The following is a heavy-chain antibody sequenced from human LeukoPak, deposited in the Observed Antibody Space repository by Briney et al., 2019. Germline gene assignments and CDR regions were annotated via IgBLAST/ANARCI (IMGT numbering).Heavy chain of an antibody. CDR1: GFTFNTYA. CDR3: AKTTVGYSSGRYPGWPADC. J-gene: IGHJ4*02. CDR2: ICGSGGCT. V-gene: IGHV3-23*01. Sequence: GGSLRLSCEASGFTFNTYAIYWVRQAPGKGLEWVSGICGSGGCTYYADTVKGRFTISRDTSKNTVYLQMNTLAADDTAVYYCAKTTVGYSSGRYPGWPADCWGQGTLVTVSS. D-gene: IGHD6-19*01.